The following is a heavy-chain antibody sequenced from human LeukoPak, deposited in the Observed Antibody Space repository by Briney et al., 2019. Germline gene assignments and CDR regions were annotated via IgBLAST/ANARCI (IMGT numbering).Heavy chain of an antibody. CDR2: ISSSSSYI. Sequence: GGSLRLSCAASGFTFSSYSMNWVRQAPGKGLEWVSSISSSSSYIYYADSVKGRFTISRDNAKNSLYLQMNSLRAEDTAVYYCARAHYDSSGYPPDAFDIWGQGIMVTVSS. CDR1: GFTFSSYS. D-gene: IGHD3-22*01. CDR3: ARAHYDSSGYPPDAFDI. V-gene: IGHV3-21*01. J-gene: IGHJ3*02.